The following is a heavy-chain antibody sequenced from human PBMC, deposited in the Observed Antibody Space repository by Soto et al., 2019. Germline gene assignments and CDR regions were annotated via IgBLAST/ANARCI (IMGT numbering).Heavy chain of an antibody. V-gene: IGHV4-34*12. CDR3: ARTGQPPSDY. CDR1: GGSFSGYY. D-gene: IGHD2-2*01. CDR2: IIHTGST. Sequence: QVQIQQWGAGLLKPSETLSLTCGVYGGSFSGYYWSWIRQHPGKGLEWIGEIIHTGSTNYNPSLKSRVAISIETSKKQLSLKLRSVTAADTAVYYWARTGQPPSDYWGQGALVTVSS. J-gene: IGHJ4*02.